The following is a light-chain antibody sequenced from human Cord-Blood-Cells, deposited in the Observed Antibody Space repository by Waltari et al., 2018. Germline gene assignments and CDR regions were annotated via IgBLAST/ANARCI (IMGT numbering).Light chain of an antibody. CDR3: QQRSNWPLT. Sequence: EIVLTQSPATLSLSPGERATLSCRASQSVSSYLAWYQQKPGQAPRLLIYDASNRATGIPARFNGSGAGTDFTLTISSLGPEDVAVYYCQQRSNWPLTFGGVTKVEIK. V-gene: IGKV3-11*01. J-gene: IGKJ4*01. CDR1: QSVSSY. CDR2: DAS.